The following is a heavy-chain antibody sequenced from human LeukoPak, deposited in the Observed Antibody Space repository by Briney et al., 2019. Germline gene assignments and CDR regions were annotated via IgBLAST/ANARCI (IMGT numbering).Heavy chain of an antibody. CDR2: INHSGST. V-gene: IGHV4-34*01. CDR3: ARYSPYYYYYGMDV. J-gene: IGHJ6*02. CDR1: GGSFSGYY. D-gene: IGHD5-18*01. Sequence: PSETLSLTCAVYGGSFSGYYWSWIRRPPGKGLEWIGEINHSGSTNYNPSLKSRVTISVDTSKNQFSLKLSSVTAADTAVYYCARYSPYYYYYGMDVWGQGTTVTVSS.